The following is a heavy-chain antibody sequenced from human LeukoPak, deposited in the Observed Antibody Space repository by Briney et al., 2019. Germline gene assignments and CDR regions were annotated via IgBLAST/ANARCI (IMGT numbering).Heavy chain of an antibody. V-gene: IGHV4-4*07. CDR1: GDSMRSFY. CDR3: ARDSAGEHDYGVRDAFDI. CDR2: IHTSGTT. J-gene: IGHJ3*02. D-gene: IGHD4-17*01. Sequence: SETLSLTCTVSGDSMRSFYWSFIRQPAGKGLEWIGRIHTSGTTWYNASLKSRVAMSVDTSKNQFSLRLTSVTAADTAVYYCARDSAGEHDYGVRDAFDIWGQGTMVTVSS.